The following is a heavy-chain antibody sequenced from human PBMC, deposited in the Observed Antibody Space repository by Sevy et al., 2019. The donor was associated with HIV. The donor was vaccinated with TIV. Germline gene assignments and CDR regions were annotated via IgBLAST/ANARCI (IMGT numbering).Heavy chain of an antibody. J-gene: IGHJ6*02. CDR1: GYTFTSYG. D-gene: IGHD6-25*01. Sequence: ASVKVYCKASGYTFTSYGISWVRQAPGQGLEWMGWISAYNGNTNYAQKLQGRVTMTTDTSTSTAYMELRSLRSDDTAVYYCARDEAAGREGYYYYGIDVWGQGTTVTVSS. CDR2: ISAYNGNT. V-gene: IGHV1-18*01. CDR3: ARDEAAGREGYYYYGIDV.